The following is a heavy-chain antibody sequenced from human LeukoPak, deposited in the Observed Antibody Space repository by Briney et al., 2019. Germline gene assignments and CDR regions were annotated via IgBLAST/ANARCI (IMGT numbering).Heavy chain of an antibody. CDR3: ARDPRNLDGFWSRQPSDY. V-gene: IGHV3-21*01. CDR2: ISSSSSYI. Sequence: GGSLRLSCAASGFTFSSYSMNWVRQAPGKGLEWVSSISSSSSYIYYADSVKGRFTISRDNAKNSLYLQMNSLRAEDTAVYYCARDPRNLDGFWSRQPSDYWGQGTLVTVSS. CDR1: GFTFSSYS. D-gene: IGHD3-3*01. J-gene: IGHJ4*02.